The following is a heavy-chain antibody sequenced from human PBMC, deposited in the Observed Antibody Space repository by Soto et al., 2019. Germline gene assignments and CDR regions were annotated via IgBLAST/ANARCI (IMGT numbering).Heavy chain of an antibody. V-gene: IGHV2-70*13. Sequence: SGPTLVNPTQTLTLTCTFSGFSITTRAMCVSWIRQPPGKALEWLALIDWADDKYYSTSLKTRLTISKDTSKNRVVLTMTNVDPVDTATYYCARIHGPSGNYDIDYWGQGTLVTVSS. J-gene: IGHJ4*02. CDR3: ARIHGPSGNYDIDY. D-gene: IGHD3-9*01. CDR2: IDWADDK. CDR1: GFSITTRAMC.